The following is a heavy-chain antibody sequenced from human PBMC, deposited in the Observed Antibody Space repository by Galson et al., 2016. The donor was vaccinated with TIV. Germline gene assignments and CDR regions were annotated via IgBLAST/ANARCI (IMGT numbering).Heavy chain of an antibody. CDR1: GVTFNSYA. J-gene: IGHJ4*02. CDR2: IIPIFKIT. CDR3: ASARGVRISGESYFDS. Sequence: SVKVSCKASGVTFNSYAITWVRQAPGQGLEWMGRIIPIFKITNNAEKFEGRITFTADESTNTASMELTNLRSEDTAVYYCASARGVRISGESYFDSWGQGTLVTVSS. D-gene: IGHD3-10*01. V-gene: IGHV1-69*13.